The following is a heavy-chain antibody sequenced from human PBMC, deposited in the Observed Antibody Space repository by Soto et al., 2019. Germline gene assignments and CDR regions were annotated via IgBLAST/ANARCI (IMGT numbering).Heavy chain of an antibody. Sequence: SETLSLTCAVYGGSFSGYYWSWIRQPPGKGLEWIGEINHSGSTYYNPSLKSRVTISVDTSKNQFSLKLSSVTAADTAVYYCARHAYYYDSWGQGTLVTVSS. CDR3: ARHAYYYDS. J-gene: IGHJ4*02. V-gene: IGHV4-34*01. CDR2: INHSGST. CDR1: GGSFSGYY. D-gene: IGHD3-22*01.